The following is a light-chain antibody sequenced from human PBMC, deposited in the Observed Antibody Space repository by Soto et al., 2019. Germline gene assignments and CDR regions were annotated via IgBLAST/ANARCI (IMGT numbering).Light chain of an antibody. CDR2: EVS. CDR1: SSDVGSYNY. V-gene: IGLV2-14*01. J-gene: IGLJ1*01. Sequence: QSVLTQPASASGSPGQSVTISCTGTSSDVGSYNYVSWYQQHPGKAPKLMIYEVSNRPSGVSNRFSGSKSGHTASLTISGLQSEDEADYFCTSYTSSTTLDVFGTGTKVTV. CDR3: TSYTSSTTLDV.